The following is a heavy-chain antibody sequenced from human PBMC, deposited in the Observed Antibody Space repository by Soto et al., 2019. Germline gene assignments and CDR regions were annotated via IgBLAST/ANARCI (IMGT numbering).Heavy chain of an antibody. CDR1: GFSFSAYA. V-gene: IGHV3-23*01. CDR3: AKDLIAGNGVWEPFAI. Sequence: GGSLRLSCAASGFSFSAYAMSWVRQAPGKGLQWVSGLVGSGGGIQYADSVRGRFTVSRDNSKNTLYLQMNSLRAEDTAVYYCAKDLIAGNGVWEPFAIWGQGTEVTVSS. J-gene: IGHJ3*02. D-gene: IGHD2-8*01. CDR2: LVGSGGGI.